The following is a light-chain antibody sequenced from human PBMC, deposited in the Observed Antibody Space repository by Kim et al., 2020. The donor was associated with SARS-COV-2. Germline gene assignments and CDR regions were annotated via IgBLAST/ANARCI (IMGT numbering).Light chain of an antibody. CDR2: KAS. CDR1: HSIGSW. V-gene: IGKV1-5*03. J-gene: IGKJ5*01. Sequence: ASVGGSVTIPCRASHSIGSWLAWYQQKPGKAPHLLIYKASSLETGVPSRFSGSGSGTEFTLTISSLQPDDFATYYCQQYDSYSITFGQGTRLEIK. CDR3: QQYDSYSIT.